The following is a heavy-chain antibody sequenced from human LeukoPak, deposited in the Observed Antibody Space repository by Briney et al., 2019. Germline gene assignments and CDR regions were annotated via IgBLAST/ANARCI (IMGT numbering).Heavy chain of an antibody. V-gene: IGHV3-7*01. CDR1: EFTFSNYW. CDR3: ARDGAGDEVY. J-gene: IGHJ4*02. D-gene: IGHD3-10*01. CDR2: IERNGGEK. Sequence: PGGSLRLSCAASEFTFSNYWMSWVRQAPGKGLEWVASIERNGGEKYYVDSVKGRFTISRDNAKNTLYLQMNSLRAEDTAVYYCARDGAGDEVYWGQGTLVTVSS.